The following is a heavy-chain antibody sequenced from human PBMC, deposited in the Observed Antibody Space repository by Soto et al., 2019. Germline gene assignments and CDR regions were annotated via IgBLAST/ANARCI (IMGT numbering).Heavy chain of an antibody. J-gene: IGHJ4*02. Sequence: PGGSLRLSCAASGFTFRSYAMHWVRQAPGKGLEWVALISYDGNNKYYVDSVKGRCTIYRDNYKNTLGLQLTSLRAEDTALYYCAKDHRTTVTTRGVWYFDYWGQGALVTVSS. CDR1: GFTFRSYA. CDR2: ISYDGNNK. V-gene: IGHV3-30*18. CDR3: AKDHRTTVTTRGVWYFDY. D-gene: IGHD4-17*01.